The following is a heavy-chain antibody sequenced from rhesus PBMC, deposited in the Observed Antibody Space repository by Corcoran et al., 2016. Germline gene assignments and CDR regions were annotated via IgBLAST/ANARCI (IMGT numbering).Heavy chain of an antibody. V-gene: IGHV4-93*02. CDR1: GGSVSRSNW. J-gene: IGHJ2*01. CDR2: IYGSDGGT. CDR3: ARLFGNYNWYIDL. Sequence: QVQLQESGPAVVKPSETLSLTCAVPGGSVSRSNWWIWSRQSPGKGLDFIGGIYGSDGGTEYTPSLKSRVTFSIDTSKNHFSLKLSSVTAADTAVYYCARLFGNYNWYIDLWGPGTPITVSS. D-gene: IGHD4-35*01.